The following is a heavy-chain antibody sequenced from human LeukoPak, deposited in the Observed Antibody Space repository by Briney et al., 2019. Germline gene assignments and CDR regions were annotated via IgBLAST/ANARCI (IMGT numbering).Heavy chain of an antibody. Sequence: SETLSLTCTVSGGSISSYYWSWIRQPPGKGLEWIGYIYYSGSTNYNPSLKSRVTISVDTSKNQFSLKLSSVTAADTAVYYCASWPGIAAAGTDAFDIWGQGTMVTVSS. CDR2: IYYSGST. V-gene: IGHV4-59*08. J-gene: IGHJ3*02. CDR3: ASWPGIAAAGTDAFDI. CDR1: GGSISSYY. D-gene: IGHD6-13*01.